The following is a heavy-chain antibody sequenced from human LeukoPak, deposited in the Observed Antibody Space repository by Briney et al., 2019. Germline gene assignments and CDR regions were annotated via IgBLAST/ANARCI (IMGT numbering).Heavy chain of an antibody. V-gene: IGHV3-23*01. CDR3: AKGSS. CDR2: ISGSGSST. D-gene: IGHD2-15*01. CDR1: GFTFSSNT. Sequence: PGGSLRLSCVGSGFTFSSNTMSWVRQAPGKGLEWVSAISGSGSSTYYAVSVKGRLTISRDNSKNTLYLQMNSLRVEDTAVHYCAKGSSWGQGTLVTVSS. J-gene: IGHJ5*02.